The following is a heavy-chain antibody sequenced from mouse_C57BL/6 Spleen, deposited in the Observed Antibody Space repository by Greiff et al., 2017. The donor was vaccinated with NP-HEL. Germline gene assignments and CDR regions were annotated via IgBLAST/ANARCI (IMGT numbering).Heavy chain of an antibody. V-gene: IGHV5-17*01. D-gene: IGHD2-5*01. CDR1: GFTFSDYG. J-gene: IGHJ4*01. Sequence: EVKLVESGGGLVKPGGSLKLSCAASGFTFSDYGMHWVRQAPEKGLEWVAYISSGSSTIYYADTVKGRFTISRDNAKNTLFLQMTSLRSEDTAMYYCARDPYYSNPYAMDYWGQGTSVTVSS. CDR2: ISSGSSTI. CDR3: ARDPYYSNPYAMDY.